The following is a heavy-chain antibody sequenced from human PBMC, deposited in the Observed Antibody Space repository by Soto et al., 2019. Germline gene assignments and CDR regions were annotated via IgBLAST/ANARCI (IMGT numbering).Heavy chain of an antibody. V-gene: IGHV3-33*01. D-gene: IGHD2-2*01. CDR3: ARDYKPAHPLYSYYGRDV. J-gene: IGHJ6*02. CDR2: IWYDGSNK. CDR1: GFTFSSYG. Sequence: QVQLVESGGGVVQPGRSLRLSCAASGFTFSSYGMHWVRQAPGKGLEWVAVIWYDGSNKYYADSVKGRFTISRDNSKNTLYLQMNSMRAEDTAVYYCARDYKPAHPLYSYYGRDVWGQGTTVTVSS.